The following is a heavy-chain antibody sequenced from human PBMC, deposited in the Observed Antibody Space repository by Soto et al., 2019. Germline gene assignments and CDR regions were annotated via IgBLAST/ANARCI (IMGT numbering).Heavy chain of an antibody. CDR3: ARGVRNWFDP. CDR2: INHSGST. CDR1: GGSFSGYY. V-gene: IGHV4-34*01. J-gene: IGHJ5*02. Sequence: QVQLQQWGAGLLKPSETLSLTCAVYGGSFSGYYWSWIRQPPGKGLEWIGEINHSGSTNYNPSLTSRVTISVDTSKNQFSLKLSSVTAADTAVYYCARGVRNWFDPWGQGTLVTVSS.